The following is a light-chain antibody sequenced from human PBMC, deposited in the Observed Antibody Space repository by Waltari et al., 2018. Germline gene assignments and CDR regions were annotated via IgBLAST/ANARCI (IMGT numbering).Light chain of an antibody. V-gene: IGLV2-14*01. Sequence: QSALTQPASVSGSPGQSITISCTGTSTDVDSYNYVSWYQQHPGKAPKLIIYEVTDRPPGVSNLFAGSTCGNTASLTVSGLQAEDEADYYCSSDTLSSNLEFFGGGTKLTVL. CDR3: SSDTLSSNLEF. CDR1: STDVDSYNY. J-gene: IGLJ2*01. CDR2: EVT.